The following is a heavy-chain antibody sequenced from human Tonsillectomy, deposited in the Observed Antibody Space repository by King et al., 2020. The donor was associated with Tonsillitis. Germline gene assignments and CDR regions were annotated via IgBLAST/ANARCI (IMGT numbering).Heavy chain of an antibody. V-gene: IGHV4-34*01. CDR3: AGYRYSGSGY. D-gene: IGHD1-26*01. CDR2: INHSGST. Sequence: VQLQQWGAGLLKPSETLSLTCAVYGGSFSGYYWSWIRQPPGKGLEWIGEINHSGSTNYNPSLKSRVTISVDTSKNQFSLKLSSVTAADTAVYYCAGYRYSGSGYWGQGTLVTVSS. J-gene: IGHJ4*02. CDR1: GGSFSGYY.